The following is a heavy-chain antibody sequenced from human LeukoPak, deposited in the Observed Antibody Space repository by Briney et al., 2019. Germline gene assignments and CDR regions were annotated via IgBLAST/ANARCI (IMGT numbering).Heavy chain of an antibody. CDR1: GYSFTSYW. D-gene: IGHD2-2*01. J-gene: IGHJ4*02. CDR3: ARHCSSTSCYAGFDY. V-gene: IGHV5-51*01. CDR2: IYPGDSDT. Sequence: GESLKISCKGSGYSFTSYWIGWVRQMPGKGLEWMGMIYPGDSDTRYSPSFQGQVTISADKSISTAYLQWSSLKASDTAMYYCARHCSSTSCYAGFDYWGQGTLVTVSS.